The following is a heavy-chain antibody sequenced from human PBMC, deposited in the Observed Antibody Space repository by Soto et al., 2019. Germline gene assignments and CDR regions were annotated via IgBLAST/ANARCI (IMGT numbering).Heavy chain of an antibody. CDR2: IYYDGVT. Sequence: SETLSLTCTVSGGSISSGDYYWNWIRQPPGKGLEWIGYIYYDGVTYYNPSLKSRLTISLEMSKNEFSLKLSAVTAADTAVYYCARDSFNHYYGMDVWGQGTTVTVSS. J-gene: IGHJ6*02. CDR1: GGSISSGDYY. CDR3: ARDSFNHYYGMDV. V-gene: IGHV4-30-4*01.